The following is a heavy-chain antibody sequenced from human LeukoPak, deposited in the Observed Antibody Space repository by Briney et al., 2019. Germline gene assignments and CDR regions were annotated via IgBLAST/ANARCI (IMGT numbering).Heavy chain of an antibody. J-gene: IGHJ4*02. V-gene: IGHV3-30*04. CDR3: AIIAAAADFDY. CDR2: ISYDGSIK. CDR1: GFTFSSYA. D-gene: IGHD6-13*01. Sequence: GGSLRLSCAASGFTFSSYAMHWVRQAPGKGLEWVAVISYDGSIKYYADSVKGRFTISRDNSKNTLYLQMNSLRAEDTAVYYCAIIAAAADFDYWGQGTLVTVSS.